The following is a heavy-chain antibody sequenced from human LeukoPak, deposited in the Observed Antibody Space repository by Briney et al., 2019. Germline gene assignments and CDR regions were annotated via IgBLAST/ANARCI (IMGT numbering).Heavy chain of an antibody. CDR1: GGSISSSSYC. D-gene: IGHD1-26*01. CDR2: ICYSGST. V-gene: IGHV4-39*07. CDR3: ATSGSYSSLFVY. J-gene: IGHJ4*02. Sequence: SETLSLTCTVSGGSISSSSYCWGWIRQPPGKGLEWIGNICYSGSTNYNPSLKSRVTISVDTSKNQFSLKLSSVTAADTAVYYCATSGSYSSLFVYWGQGTLVTVSS.